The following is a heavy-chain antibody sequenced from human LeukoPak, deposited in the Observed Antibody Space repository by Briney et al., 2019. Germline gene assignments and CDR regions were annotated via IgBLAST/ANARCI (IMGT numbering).Heavy chain of an antibody. D-gene: IGHD3-10*01. Sequence: GGSLRLSCAASGFTFSTYAMSWVRQAPGKGLEWVSGLSSSGATTYYADSVKGRFTISRDNSKNMLYLQMNSLRAEDTAVYYCATYGLGTNYRKGFDYWGQGTLVTVSS. CDR3: ATYGLGTNYRKGFDY. J-gene: IGHJ4*02. CDR1: GFTFSTYA. CDR2: LSSSGATT. V-gene: IGHV3-23*01.